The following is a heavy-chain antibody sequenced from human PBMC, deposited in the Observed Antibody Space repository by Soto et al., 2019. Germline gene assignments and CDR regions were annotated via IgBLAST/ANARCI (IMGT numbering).Heavy chain of an antibody. CDR3: ARESHDILTGPPWVWYFDL. J-gene: IGHJ2*01. Sequence: QVQLQQWGAGPLRPLETLSLPCGVSGGSFSGYYWSGIRQSPGKGLEWIGEINDRGSINYTPSLKSRVSISVDTSKNHYSLNLRSVTAADTAVYYCARESHDILTGPPWVWYFDLWGRGTRVTVSS. V-gene: IGHV4-34*01. CDR1: GGSFSGYY. CDR2: INDRGSI. D-gene: IGHD3-9*01.